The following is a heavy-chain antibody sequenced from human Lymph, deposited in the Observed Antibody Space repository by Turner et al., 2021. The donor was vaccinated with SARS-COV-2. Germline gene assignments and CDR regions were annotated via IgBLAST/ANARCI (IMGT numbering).Heavy chain of an antibody. CDR1: GFTFSSYA. CDR2: ISCDGSNK. J-gene: IGHJ6*02. CDR3: ARDTGGQVDV. D-gene: IGHD2-8*02. V-gene: IGHV3-30-3*01. Sequence: VQLVESGGGVVQPGRSLRPSCAASGFTFSSYAMHWVRQAPGKGLEWVAVISCDGSNKYYADSVKGRFTISRDNSKNTLYLQMNSLRAEDTAVYYCARDTGGQVDVWGQGTTVTVSS.